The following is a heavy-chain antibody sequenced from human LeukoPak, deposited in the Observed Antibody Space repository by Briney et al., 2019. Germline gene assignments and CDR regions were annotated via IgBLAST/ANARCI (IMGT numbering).Heavy chain of an antibody. D-gene: IGHD4-17*01. CDR1: GFTFSSYS. V-gene: IGHV3-21*01. CDR2: ISSSSSYI. J-gene: IGHJ4*02. CDR3: ARGATTVTTGDY. Sequence: KPGGSLRLSCAASGFTFSSYSMNWVRQAPGKGLEWVSSISSSSSYIYYADSVKGRFTISRDNAKNSLYLQMNSLRAEDTAVYYCARGATTVTTGDYWGQGTLVTVSS.